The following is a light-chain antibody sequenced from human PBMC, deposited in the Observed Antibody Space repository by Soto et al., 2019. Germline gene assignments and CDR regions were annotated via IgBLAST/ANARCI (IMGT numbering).Light chain of an antibody. J-gene: IGKJ1*01. V-gene: IGKV3-20*01. Sequence: EIVLTQSPGTLSLSPGERATLSCRASQSARNLALYQQKPGQAPRLLIYDSSRRVTGIPDRFSGSGSGTDFTLTISRLEPEDFALYYCQQYDSSPGTFGPGTKVEIK. CDR3: QQYDSSPGT. CDR1: QSARN. CDR2: DSS.